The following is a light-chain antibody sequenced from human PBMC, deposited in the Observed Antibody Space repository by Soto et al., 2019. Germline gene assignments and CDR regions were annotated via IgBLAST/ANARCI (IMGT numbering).Light chain of an antibody. CDR2: DAS. V-gene: IGKV1-39*01. CDR1: QSIYNY. CDR3: HSRA. Sequence: IQRTRSSSARPASVGXXXTITCRASQSIYNYLNWYQQKPGRAPKLLIYDASTLESGVPSRFSGSGSETEFTLTISRLQPDDFATYFCHSRAFGQGTRLEIK. J-gene: IGKJ5*01.